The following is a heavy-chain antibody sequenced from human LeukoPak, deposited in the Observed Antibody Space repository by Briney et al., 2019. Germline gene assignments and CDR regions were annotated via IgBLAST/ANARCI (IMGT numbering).Heavy chain of an antibody. J-gene: IGHJ4*02. CDR3: ARDEVGFDY. D-gene: IGHD3-10*01. V-gene: IGHV3-66*01. Sequence: PGGSLRLSCAASGFTFSNAWMSWVRQAPGKGLEWVSVIYSGGSTYYADSVKGRFTISRDNSKNTLYLQMNSLRAEDTAVYYCARDEVGFDYWGQGTLVTVSS. CDR2: IYSGGST. CDR1: GFTFSNAW.